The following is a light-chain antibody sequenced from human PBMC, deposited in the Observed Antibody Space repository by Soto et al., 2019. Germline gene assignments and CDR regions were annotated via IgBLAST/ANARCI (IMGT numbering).Light chain of an antibody. CDR3: QQYNNWPIT. J-gene: IGKJ5*01. CDR1: QSVSSSY. V-gene: IGKV3-20*01. Sequence: EIVLTQSPGTLSLSPGERATLSCRASQSVSSSYLAWYQQKPGQAPRLLIYGASGRATGIPDRFSGSGSGTEFTLTISSLQSEDFEVYYCQQYNNWPITFGQGTRLEIK. CDR2: GAS.